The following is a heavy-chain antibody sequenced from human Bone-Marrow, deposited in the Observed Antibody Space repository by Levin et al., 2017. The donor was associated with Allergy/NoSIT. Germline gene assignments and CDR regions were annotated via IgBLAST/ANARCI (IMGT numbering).Heavy chain of an antibody. CDR3: ARDAISRGSIYDSKIDFYEMDG. CDR2: IWFDGISK. V-gene: IGHV3-33*08. J-gene: IGHJ6*02. Sequence: GGSLRLSCLASGFTFSNYGMHWVRQAPGKGLEWVATIWFDGISKFHADSVKGRFTVSRDNSKNTLYPQMNTLRAEDTAFYYCARDAISRGSIYDSKIDFYEMDGWGQGITVTVAS. CDR1: GFTFSNYG. D-gene: IGHD5-18*01.